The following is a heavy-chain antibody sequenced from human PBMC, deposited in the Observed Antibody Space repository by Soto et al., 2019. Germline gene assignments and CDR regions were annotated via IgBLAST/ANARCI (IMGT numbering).Heavy chain of an antibody. Sequence: SETLSLTCAVSGGSISSGGYSWSWIRQPPGKGLEWIGYIYHSGSTYYNPSLKSRVTISVDRSKNQFSLKLSSVTAADTAVYYCARRAAYSNWFDPWGQGTLVTVSS. CDR3: ARRAAYSNWFDP. CDR1: GGSISSGGYS. CDR2: IYHSGST. V-gene: IGHV4-30-2*01. D-gene: IGHD4-4*01. J-gene: IGHJ5*02.